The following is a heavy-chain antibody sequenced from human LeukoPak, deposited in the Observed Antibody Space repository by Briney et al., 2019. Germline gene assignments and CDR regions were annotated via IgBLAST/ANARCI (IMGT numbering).Heavy chain of an antibody. CDR3: AKDSRVDDYFWGSYHIDP. CDR1: GFTFSSYA. CDR2: ISGSGGST. J-gene: IGHJ5*02. D-gene: IGHD3-16*02. V-gene: IGHV3-23*01. Sequence: GGSLRLSCAASGFTFSSYAMSWVRQAPGKGLEWVSAISGSGGSTYYADSGKGRFIISRDNSKNTLYLQMNSLRAEDTAVYYCAKDSRVDDYFWGSYHIDPWGQGTLVTVSS.